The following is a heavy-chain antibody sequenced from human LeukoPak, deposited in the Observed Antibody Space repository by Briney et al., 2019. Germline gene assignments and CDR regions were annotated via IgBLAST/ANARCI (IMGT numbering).Heavy chain of an antibody. CDR2: INTDGSST. V-gene: IGHV3-74*01. CDR1: GFTFSTYW. CDR3: VRVKSTGYYYGSGSPNTFNI. J-gene: IGHJ3*02. D-gene: IGHD3-10*01. Sequence: SGGSLRLSCAASGFTFSTYWMHWVRQPPGKGLVWVSHINTDGSSTSYADSVKGRFTISRDNAKNSLYLQMSSLRAEDTAVYYCVRVKSTGYYYGSGSPNTFNIWGQGTMVTVSS.